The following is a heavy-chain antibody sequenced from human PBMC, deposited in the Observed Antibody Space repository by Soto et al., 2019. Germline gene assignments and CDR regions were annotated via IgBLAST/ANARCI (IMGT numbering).Heavy chain of an antibody. V-gene: IGHV4-61*01. Sequence: PSETLSLTCTVSGGSVSSGSYYWSWIRQPPGKGLEWIGYIYYSGSTYYNPSLKSRVTISVDTSKNQFSLKLSSVTAADTAVYNCAREIEEREYSSSGIENWGQGTLVTVSS. J-gene: IGHJ4*02. CDR2: IYYSGST. D-gene: IGHD6-6*01. CDR1: GGSVSSGSYY. CDR3: AREIEEREYSSSGIEN.